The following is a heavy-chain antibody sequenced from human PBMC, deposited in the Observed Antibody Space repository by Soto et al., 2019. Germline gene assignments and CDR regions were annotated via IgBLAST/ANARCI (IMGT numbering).Heavy chain of an antibody. J-gene: IGHJ4*02. Sequence: QVQLVQSGAEVKKPGSSVKVSCKASGGTFSTYSISWVRQVPGQGLEWMGRIIPILGIATYAQKFRDRVTITADKSTSTAYMELSSLRSEDTAVYYCSRDYRAYYFASGSSSDPDYWGQGTLVTVSS. CDR3: SRDYRAYYFASGSSSDPDY. D-gene: IGHD3-10*01. V-gene: IGHV1-69*08. CDR2: IIPILGIA. CDR1: GGTFSTYS.